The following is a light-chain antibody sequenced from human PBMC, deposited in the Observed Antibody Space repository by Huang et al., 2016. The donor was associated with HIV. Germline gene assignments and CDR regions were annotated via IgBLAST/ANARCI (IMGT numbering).Light chain of an antibody. CDR2: AAC. Sequence: DIHMTQSPSPLSASVGDRVTITCRASHSISSYLNWYQQQPGKAPKLLIYAACTLQIGVASRFSGSGAGTDFSLTISSLQAEDFATYYCQQSYSTPRTFGQGTKLDI. CDR3: QQSYSTPRT. J-gene: IGKJ2*01. CDR1: HSISSY. V-gene: IGKV1-39*01.